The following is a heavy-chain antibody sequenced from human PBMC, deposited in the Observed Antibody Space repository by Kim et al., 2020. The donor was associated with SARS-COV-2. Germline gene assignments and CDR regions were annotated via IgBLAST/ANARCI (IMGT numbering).Heavy chain of an antibody. D-gene: IGHD4-17*01. J-gene: IGHJ4*02. V-gene: IGHV4-34*01. Sequence: SETLSLTCAVYGGSFSGYYWSWIRQPPGKGLEWIGEINHSGSTNYNPSLKSRVTISVDTSKNQFSLKLSSVTAADTAVYYCARARRLLSDYWGQGTLVT. CDR1: GGSFSGYY. CDR3: ARARRLLSDY. CDR2: INHSGST.